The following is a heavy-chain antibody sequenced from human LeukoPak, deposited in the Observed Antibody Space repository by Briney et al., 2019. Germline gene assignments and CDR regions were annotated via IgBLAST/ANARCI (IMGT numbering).Heavy chain of an antibody. CDR3: ARRGSGWYPFDP. D-gene: IGHD6-19*01. V-gene: IGHV4-39*01. CDR2: VHYSGST. Sequence: SETLSLTCAVSGGSISSFTNYWGWIRQPPGMGLECIGSVHYSGSTYINPSFESRVTISMDTSNNRFSLRLTSVTAADTAVYYCARRGSGWYPFDPWGQGTLVAVSS. CDR1: GGSISSFTNY. J-gene: IGHJ5*02.